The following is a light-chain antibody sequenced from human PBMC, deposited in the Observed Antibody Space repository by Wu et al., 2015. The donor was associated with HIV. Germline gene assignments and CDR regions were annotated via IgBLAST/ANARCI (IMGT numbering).Light chain of an antibody. CDR3: QQRNSWPRT. J-gene: IGKJ2*02. CDR2: DAY. V-gene: IGKV3-11*01. CDR1: QSINSD. Sequence: GKRATLSCRASQSINSDLAWYQQKPGQAPRLLIYDAYNRATGIPARFSGSGSGTDFTLTTSSLEPEDFAIYYCQQRNSWPRTFGQGTNLEIK.